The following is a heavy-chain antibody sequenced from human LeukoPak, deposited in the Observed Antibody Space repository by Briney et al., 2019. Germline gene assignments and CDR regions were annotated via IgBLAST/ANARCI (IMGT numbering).Heavy chain of an antibody. V-gene: IGHV4-34*01. Sequence: SETLSLTCAVYGGSFTGYYWSWIRQSPGKGLEWIGEINHSGSTNYKSSLKSRVTISVDTSQNQFSLRVSSVTAADMGLYYCARSPTYCSSSSCPVGYSGYDVDYWGQGTGVTVSS. J-gene: IGHJ4*02. CDR3: ARSPTYCSSSSCPVGYSGYDVDY. D-gene: IGHD2-2*01. CDR2: INHSGST. CDR1: GGSFTGYY.